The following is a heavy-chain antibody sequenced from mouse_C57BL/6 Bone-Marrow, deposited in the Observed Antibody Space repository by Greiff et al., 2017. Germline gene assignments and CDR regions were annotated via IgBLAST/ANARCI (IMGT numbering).Heavy chain of an antibody. CDR2: IDTSDSYI. V-gene: IGHV1-50*01. D-gene: IGHD1-1*01. J-gene: IGHJ3*02. Sequence: VKLQQPGAELVKPGASVKLSCKASGYTFTSYWMQWVKQRPGQGLEWVGEIDTSDSYINYNQTFKGKATLTVDTSSSTAYMELSSLTSEDSAVYYCARGITTWGQGTLVTVSA. CDR3: ARGITT. CDR1: GYTFTSYW.